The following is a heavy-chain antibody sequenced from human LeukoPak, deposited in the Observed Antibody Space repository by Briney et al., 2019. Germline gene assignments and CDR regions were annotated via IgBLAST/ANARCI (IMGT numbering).Heavy chain of an antibody. CDR1: GGSIRSGDYH. D-gene: IGHD3-10*01. CDR2: IYSSGST. J-gene: IGHJ2*01. CDR3: ARRNYYASSWYFDL. Sequence: PSETLSLTCTVSGGSIRSGDYHWSWIRQPPGKGLECIGYIYSSGSTYYSPSLKSRIAMSIDTSKNQFSLKLSSVTAADTATYYCARRNYYASSWYFDLWGRGTLVTVPS. V-gene: IGHV4-30-4*08.